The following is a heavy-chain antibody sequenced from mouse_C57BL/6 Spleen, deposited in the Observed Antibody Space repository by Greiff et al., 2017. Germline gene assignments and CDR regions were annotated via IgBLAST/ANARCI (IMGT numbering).Heavy chain of an antibody. D-gene: IGHD2-2*01. V-gene: IGHV1-80*01. CDR2: IYPGDGDT. CDR3: ARSVYYGYDGYYFDY. Sequence: QVHVKQSGAELVKPGASVKISCKASGYAFSSYWMNWVKQRPGKGLEWIGQIYPGDGDTNYNGKFKGKATLTADKSSSTAYMQLSSLTSEDSAVYFCARSVYYGYDGYYFDYWGQGTTLTVSS. J-gene: IGHJ2*01. CDR1: GYAFSSYW.